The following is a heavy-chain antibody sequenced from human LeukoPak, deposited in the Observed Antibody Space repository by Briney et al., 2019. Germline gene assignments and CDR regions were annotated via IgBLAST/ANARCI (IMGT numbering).Heavy chain of an antibody. J-gene: IGHJ4*02. Sequence: PSETLSLTCTVSGGSISSYYWSWIRQPPGKGLEWIGYIYYSGSTNYNPSLKSRVTISVDMSKNQSSLKLSSVTAADTAVYYCARGAGTLDYWGQGTLVTVSS. CDR2: IYYSGST. CDR1: GGSISSYY. V-gene: IGHV4-59*01. D-gene: IGHD1-1*01. CDR3: ARGAGTLDY.